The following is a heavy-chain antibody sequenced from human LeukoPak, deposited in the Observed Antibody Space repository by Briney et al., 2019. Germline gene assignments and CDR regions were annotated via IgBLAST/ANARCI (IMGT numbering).Heavy chain of an antibody. CDR3: ANEVRPNDY. J-gene: IGHJ4*02. CDR2: IDIGGGST. V-gene: IGHV3-23*01. Sequence: GGSLRLSCATSGFTFNRHAMCWVRQAPGKGLGWVSSIDIGGGSTYYADSVKGRFTISRDNSKNTLYLQMNSLRAEDTALYFCANEVRPNDYWGRGTLVTVSS. CDR1: GFTFNRHA. D-gene: IGHD4/OR15-4a*01.